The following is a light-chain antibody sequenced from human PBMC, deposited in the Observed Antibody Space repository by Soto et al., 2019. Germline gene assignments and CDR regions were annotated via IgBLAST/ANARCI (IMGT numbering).Light chain of an antibody. CDR1: SSDVGGYKY. V-gene: IGLV2-14*01. CDR2: DVS. CDR3: SSYTSSSTLYV. J-gene: IGLJ1*01. Sequence: QSALTQPASVSGSPGQSITISCTGTSSDVGGYKYVSWYQQHPGKSPKVMIYDVSNRPSGVSNRFSGAKSGNTASLTISGLQAEDEADYYCSSYTSSSTLYVFGTWTKLTVL.